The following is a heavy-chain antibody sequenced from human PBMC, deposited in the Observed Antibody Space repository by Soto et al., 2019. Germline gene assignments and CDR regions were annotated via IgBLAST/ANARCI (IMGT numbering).Heavy chain of an antibody. CDR1: GYTFTSYG. D-gene: IGHD4-4*01. Sequence: ASVKVSCKASGYTFTSYGISWVRQAPGQGLEWMGWISAYNGNTYHAQKVQGRVTMTTDTSTSTAYMELRSLRSDDTAVYYCARDKVTTHMDVWGQGTTVTVSS. CDR3: ARDKVTTHMDV. J-gene: IGHJ6*02. V-gene: IGHV1-18*04. CDR2: ISAYNGNT.